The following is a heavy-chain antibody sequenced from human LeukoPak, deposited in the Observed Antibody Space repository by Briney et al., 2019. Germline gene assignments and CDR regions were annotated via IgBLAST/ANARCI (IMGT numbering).Heavy chain of an antibody. CDR2: IIPIFGTA. D-gene: IGHD3-3*01. Sequence: SVKVSCKASGGTFSSYAISWVRQAPGQGLEWMGGIIPIFGTANYAQKFQGRVTITTDESTGTAYMELSSLRSEDTAVYYCARVGTIFGVELDYWGQGTLVTVSS. CDR3: ARVGTIFGVELDY. J-gene: IGHJ4*02. V-gene: IGHV1-69*05. CDR1: GGTFSSYA.